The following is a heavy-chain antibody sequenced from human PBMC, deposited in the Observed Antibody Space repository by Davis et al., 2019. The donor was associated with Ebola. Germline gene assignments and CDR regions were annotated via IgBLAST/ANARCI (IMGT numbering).Heavy chain of an antibody. CDR2: ISGSGGNT. Sequence: GESLKISCADSVITFSSYAMTWVRQAPGKGLEWVSAISGSGGNTYYADSVKGRFTISRDNSKKTMYLQMNSLKTEDTAVYYCTTEAPYAYGLYVWGQGTTVTVSS. J-gene: IGHJ6*02. CDR1: VITFSSYA. CDR3: TTEAPYAYGLYV. V-gene: IGHV3-23*01.